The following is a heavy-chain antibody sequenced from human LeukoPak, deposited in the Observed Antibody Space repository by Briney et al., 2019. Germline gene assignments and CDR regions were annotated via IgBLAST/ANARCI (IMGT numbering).Heavy chain of an antibody. D-gene: IGHD3-10*01. CDR2: INHSGST. CDR3: ARCYRYYYGSGSYALDY. CDR1: GGSFSGYY. Sequence: SETLSLTCAVYGGSFSGYYWSWIRQPPGKGLEWIGEINHSGSTNYNPSLKSRVTISVDTSKNQFSLKLSSVTAADTAVYYCARCYRYYYGSGSYALDYRGQGTLVTVSS. J-gene: IGHJ4*02. V-gene: IGHV4-34*01.